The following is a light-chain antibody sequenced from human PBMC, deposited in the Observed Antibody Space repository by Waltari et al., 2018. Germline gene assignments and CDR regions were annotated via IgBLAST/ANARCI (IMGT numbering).Light chain of an antibody. Sequence: EAMMTQSPATLSVSPGDRATLSGRASQSVSNNVAWFQQKPGQAPSLLIYDASTRATGVPARFSGSGSGTEFTLTISSLQTEDFAVYYCQQYGSSPHTFGQGTKLE. CDR2: DAS. CDR3: QQYGSSPHT. V-gene: IGKV3-15*01. J-gene: IGKJ2*01. CDR1: QSVSNN.